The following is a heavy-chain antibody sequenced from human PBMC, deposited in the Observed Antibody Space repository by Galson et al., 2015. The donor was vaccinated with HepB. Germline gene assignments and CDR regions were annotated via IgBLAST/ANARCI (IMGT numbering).Heavy chain of an antibody. CDR3: ARGIAVAGRRRSYFES. V-gene: IGHV1-69*10. CDR1: GFSFTIYP. Sequence: SVKVSCKASGFSFTIYPINWVRQAPGQRLEWMGAIIPILGVATYTEKFQSKVTITADRSTTTSYMELTSLTSEDTAVYYCARGIAVAGRRRSYFESWGQGTLVTVS. CDR2: IIPILGVA. D-gene: IGHD6-19*01. J-gene: IGHJ4*02.